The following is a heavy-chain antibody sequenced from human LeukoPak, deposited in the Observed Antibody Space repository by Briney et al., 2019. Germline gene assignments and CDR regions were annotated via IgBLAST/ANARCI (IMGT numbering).Heavy chain of an antibody. V-gene: IGHV4-4*07. Sequence: PSETLSLTCTVSGVSISSYWTWIRQSAGKGLEWIGRIYTSGSTYYNPSLKSRVSMSVDTSKNQFSLKLSSVTAADTAVYYCARGRYSYGPQNYDYMDVWGKGTTVTVSS. CDR2: IYTSGST. CDR3: ARGRYSYGPQNYDYMDV. J-gene: IGHJ6*03. CDR1: GVSISSY. D-gene: IGHD5-18*01.